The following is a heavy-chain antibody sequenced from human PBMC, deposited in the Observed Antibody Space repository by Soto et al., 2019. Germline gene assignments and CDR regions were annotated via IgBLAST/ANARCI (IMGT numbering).Heavy chain of an antibody. Sequence: QVQLVESGGGVVQPGRSLRLSCAASGFTFSSYAMHWVRQAPGKGLEWVAVISYDGSNKYYADSVKGRFTISRDNSKNTLYLQMNSLRAEDTAVYYCARVPESQLWLQVFDYWGQGTLVTVSS. J-gene: IGHJ4*02. D-gene: IGHD5-18*01. CDR3: ARVPESQLWLQVFDY. CDR1: GFTFSSYA. CDR2: ISYDGSNK. V-gene: IGHV3-30-3*01.